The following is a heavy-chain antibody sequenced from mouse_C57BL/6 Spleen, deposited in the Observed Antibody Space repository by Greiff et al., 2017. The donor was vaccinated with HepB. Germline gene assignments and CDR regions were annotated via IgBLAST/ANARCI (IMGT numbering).Heavy chain of an antibody. V-gene: IGHV1-50*01. CDR3: ARSGDRAAY. CDR2: IDPSDSYT. D-gene: IGHD3-3*01. Sequence: QVHVKQSGAELVKPGASVKLSCKASGYTFTSYWMQWVKQRPGQGLEWIGEIDPSDSYTNYNQKFKGKATLTVDTSSSTAYMQLSSLTSEDSAVYYCARSGDRAAYWGQGTLVTVSA. J-gene: IGHJ3*01. CDR1: GYTFTSYW.